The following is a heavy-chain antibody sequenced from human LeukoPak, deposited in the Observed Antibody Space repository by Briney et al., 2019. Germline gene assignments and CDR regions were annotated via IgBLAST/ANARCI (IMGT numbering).Heavy chain of an antibody. CDR1: GFTFSGSA. D-gene: IGHD4-23*01. CDR2: IRSKANSYAT. J-gene: IGHJ6*02. CDR3: TTTGGKRDYYYGMDV. Sequence: GGSLRLSCAASGFTFSGSAMHWVRQASGKGLEWVGRIRSKANSYATAYAASVKGRFTISRDDSKNTAYLQMNSLKTEDTAVYYCTTTGGKRDYYYGMDVWGQGTTVTISS. V-gene: IGHV3-73*01.